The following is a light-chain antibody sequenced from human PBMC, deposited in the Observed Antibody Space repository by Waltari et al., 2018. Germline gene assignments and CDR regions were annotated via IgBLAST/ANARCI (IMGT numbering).Light chain of an antibody. CDR2: DNN. J-gene: IGLJ6*01. Sequence: QSVLTQPPSVSAATGQKVTISCSGSSSNIGDNYVSWYQQVPGTAPKLLIYDNNRRPAGMPARVSGSKSGTAATLGITGLQTGDEADYYCGTWDSGLSASVCGSGTKVTV. CDR3: GTWDSGLSASV. CDR1: SSNIGDNY. V-gene: IGLV1-51*01.